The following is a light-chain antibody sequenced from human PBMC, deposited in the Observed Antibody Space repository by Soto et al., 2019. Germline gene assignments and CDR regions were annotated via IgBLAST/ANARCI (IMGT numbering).Light chain of an antibody. CDR1: SSDVGANNY. CDR2: EVS. J-gene: IGLJ3*02. Sequence: QSALTQPASVSGSPGQSITISCTGTSSDVGANNYVSWYQQHAGKAPKLMIYEVSNRPSGLSHFFSGSKSANTASLPISGLQAGVEADYYCSSYTRSSTWRFGGGAKLTVL. V-gene: IGLV2-14*03. CDR3: SSYTRSSTWR.